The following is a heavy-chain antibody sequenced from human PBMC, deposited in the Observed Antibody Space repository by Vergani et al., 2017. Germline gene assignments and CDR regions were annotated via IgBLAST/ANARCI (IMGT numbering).Heavy chain of an antibody. Sequence: QVQLQESGPGLVKPSETLTLTCDVSDSSIMTKPYWGWFRQSPGKGLEWIGCIHHSGDTHYNSSLKSRVSISIVSSSKFSLSLTSVTAADTAIYYCARHRGSGGFFPSSYFYGMDVWGHGTTVTGSS. CDR3: ARHRGSGGFFPSSYFYGMDV. D-gene: IGHD3-10*01. CDR1: DSSIMTKPY. CDR2: IHHSGDT. J-gene: IGHJ6*02. V-gene: IGHV4-38-2*01.